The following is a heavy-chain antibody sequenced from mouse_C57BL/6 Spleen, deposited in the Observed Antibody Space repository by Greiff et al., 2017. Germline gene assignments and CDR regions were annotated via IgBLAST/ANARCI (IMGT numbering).Heavy chain of an antibody. V-gene: IGHV1-53*01. CDR1: GYTFTSYW. CDR3: ARCHYGSSYPYYYAMDY. CDR2: INPSNGGT. J-gene: IGHJ4*01. Sequence: QVQLQQPGTELVKPGASVKLSCKASGYTFTSYWMHWVKQRPGQGLEWIGNINPSNGGTNYNEKFKSKATLTVDKSSSTAYMQLSSLTSEDSAVYYCARCHYGSSYPYYYAMDYWGQGTSVTVSS. D-gene: IGHD1-1*01.